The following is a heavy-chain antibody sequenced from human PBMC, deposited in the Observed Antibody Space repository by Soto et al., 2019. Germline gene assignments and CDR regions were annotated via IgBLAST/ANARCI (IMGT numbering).Heavy chain of an antibody. V-gene: IGHV3-74*01. CDR1: GFPFSHYW. J-gene: IGHJ5*02. CDR2: INPAGTIT. Sequence: GESLRLSCAASGFPFSHYWMHWVRQTPGKGLVWVSRINPAGTITNYADSVEGRFTISRDNADSALFLQMNSLSAEDTATYYCTSDTFGLRDTWGQGTLVTVSS. D-gene: IGHD3-16*01. CDR3: TSDTFGLRDT.